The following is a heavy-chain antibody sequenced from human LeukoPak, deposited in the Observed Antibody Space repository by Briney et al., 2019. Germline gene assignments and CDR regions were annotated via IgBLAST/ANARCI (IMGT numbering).Heavy chain of an antibody. D-gene: IGHD3-9*01. CDR2: INPNSGGT. CDR3: ARMNYDILTGSQYYFGY. CDR1: GYTFTGYY. V-gene: IGHV1-2*02. J-gene: IGHJ4*02. Sequence: AASVKVSCKASGYTFTGYYMHWVRQAPGQGLEWMGWINPNSGGTNYAQKFQGRVTMTRDTSISTAYMELSRLRSDDTAVYYCARMNYDILTGSQYYFGYWGQGTLVTVSS.